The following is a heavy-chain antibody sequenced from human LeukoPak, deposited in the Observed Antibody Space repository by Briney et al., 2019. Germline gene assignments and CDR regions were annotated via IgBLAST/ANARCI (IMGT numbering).Heavy chain of an antibody. CDR2: IHYSGST. D-gene: IGHD2-2*02. Sequence: SETLSLTCTVSGGSISSYYWSWIRQPPGKGLEWIGYIHYSGSTNYNPSLKSRVTISVDTSKNQFSLKLSSVTAADTAVYYCARSVGSYCSSTSCYNYYYYGMDVWGQGTTVTVSS. J-gene: IGHJ6*02. CDR3: ARSVGSYCSSTSCYNYYYYGMDV. CDR1: GGSISSYY. V-gene: IGHV4-59*01.